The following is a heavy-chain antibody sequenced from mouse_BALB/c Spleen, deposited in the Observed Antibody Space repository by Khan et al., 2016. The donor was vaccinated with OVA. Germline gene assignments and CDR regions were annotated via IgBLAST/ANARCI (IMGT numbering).Heavy chain of an antibody. J-gene: IGHJ2*01. CDR2: IDPFNGGT. Sequence: VQLQQPGPELMKPGASVKISCKASGYSFTSYYIHWMKQRHGKSLEWIGCIDPFNGGTSYNQKFKGKATLTVDKSSSTAYMHLSSLTSEDSAVYYCVRYGTDYWGQGTTLTVSS. D-gene: IGHD2-1*01. V-gene: IGHV1S135*01. CDR3: VRYGTDY. CDR1: GYSFTSYY.